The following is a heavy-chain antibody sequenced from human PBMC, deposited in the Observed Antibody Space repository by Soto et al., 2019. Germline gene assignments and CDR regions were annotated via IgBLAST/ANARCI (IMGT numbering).Heavy chain of an antibody. J-gene: IGHJ4*02. Sequence: TVVCGTTSGRGYCWVCIRQPPGKGLEWIGSIYYSGSTYYNRSLKSRVTISVDTSKNQFSLNLRSVTAADSAVFYCARPRSHHYFDIWGEGILVTVPS. CDR2: IYYSGST. V-gene: IGHV4-39*01. CDR3: ARPRSHHYFDI. CDR1: CGTTSGRGYC.